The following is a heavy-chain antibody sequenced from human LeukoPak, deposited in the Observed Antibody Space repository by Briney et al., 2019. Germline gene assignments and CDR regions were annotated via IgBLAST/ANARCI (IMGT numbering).Heavy chain of an antibody. CDR2: IYSDGST. V-gene: IGHV3-53*01. CDR3: ARVWELSYDH. D-gene: IGHD3-10*01. J-gene: IGHJ4*02. CDR1: GITFSSYG. Sequence: PGGSLRLSCAASGITFSSYGMSWVRQAPGKGLEWVSVIYSDGSTYYADTVKGRFTISRDNSKNTVDLLVNSPRAEDTAMYYCARVWELSYDHWGQGTLVTVSS.